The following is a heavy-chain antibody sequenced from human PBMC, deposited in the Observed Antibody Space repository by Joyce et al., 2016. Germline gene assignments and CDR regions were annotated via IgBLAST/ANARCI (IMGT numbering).Heavy chain of an antibody. CDR2: INPNSGGT. J-gene: IGHJ3*02. Sequence: QVQLVQSGAEVKKPGASVKVSCKASGYTFTGYYMHWVRQAPGQGLGWMGRINPNSGGTDYAQKFQGRVTMTRDTSISTAYMELSRLRSDDTAVYYCARDSYSSGWYWDAFDIWGQGTMVTVSS. V-gene: IGHV1-2*06. CDR1: GYTFTGYY. D-gene: IGHD6-19*01. CDR3: ARDSYSSGWYWDAFDI.